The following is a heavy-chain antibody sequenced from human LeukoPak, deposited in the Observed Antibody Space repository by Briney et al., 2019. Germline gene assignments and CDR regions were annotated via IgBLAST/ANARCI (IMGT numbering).Heavy chain of an antibody. CDR1: GFTFSSYG. D-gene: IGHD5-12*01. Sequence: PGGSLRLSCAASGFTFSSYGMHWVRQAPGKGLEWVAVISYDGSNKYYADSVKGRFTISRDNSKNTLYLQMNSLRAEDTAVYYCAKGSLAPPNSGYGELDYWGQGTLVTVSS. J-gene: IGHJ4*02. CDR3: AKGSLAPPNSGYGELDY. V-gene: IGHV3-30*18. CDR2: ISYDGSNK.